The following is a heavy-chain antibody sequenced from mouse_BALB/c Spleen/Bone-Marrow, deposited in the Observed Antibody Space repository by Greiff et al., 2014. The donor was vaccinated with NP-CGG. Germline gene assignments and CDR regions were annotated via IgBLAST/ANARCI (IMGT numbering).Heavy chain of an antibody. CDR1: GYTFTSYT. D-gene: IGHD2-1*01. V-gene: IGHV1-4*01. Sequence: VQLKESGAELARPGASVKMSCKASGYTFTSYTMHWVKQRPGQGLEWIGYINPSSGYTNYKQKFKVKAKLTADKSSSTACMQLADDTSEDSAVRYCSECECNGNFDYWGQGTTLTVSS. J-gene: IGHJ2*01. CDR3: SECECNGNFDY. CDR2: INPSSGYT.